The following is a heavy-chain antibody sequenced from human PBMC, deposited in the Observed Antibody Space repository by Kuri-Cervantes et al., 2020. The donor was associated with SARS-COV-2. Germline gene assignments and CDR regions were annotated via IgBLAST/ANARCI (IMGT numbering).Heavy chain of an antibody. CDR2: IYYSGTT. CDR3: TGHGAVVGGYYYPMDV. J-gene: IGHJ6*02. D-gene: IGHD6-19*01. Sequence: SETLSLTCTASGGSIRSSSYYWGWIRQPPGKDLEWIGSIYYSGTTYYNPSLKSRVTITIDTSKNQFSLELNSVTAEDTSVYYSTGHGAVVGGYYYPMDVWGQGTTVTVSS. CDR1: GGSIRSSSYY. V-gene: IGHV4-39*01.